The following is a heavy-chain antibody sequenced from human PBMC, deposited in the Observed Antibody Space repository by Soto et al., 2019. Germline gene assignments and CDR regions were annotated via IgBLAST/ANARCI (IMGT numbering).Heavy chain of an antibody. V-gene: IGHV3-48*02. CDR2: IGSSSGTI. CDR3: AREEYVGFNCFAP. J-gene: IGHJ5*02. CDR1: GFTFSNYS. Sequence: PGGSLRLSCAASGFTFSNYSMNWVRQAPGKGLEWVSFIGSSSGTIFYADSVKGRFTISRDNAKNSLYLQMNSLRDEDTAVYYYAREEYVGFNCFAPWGQGTLVTVS. D-gene: IGHD3-16*01.